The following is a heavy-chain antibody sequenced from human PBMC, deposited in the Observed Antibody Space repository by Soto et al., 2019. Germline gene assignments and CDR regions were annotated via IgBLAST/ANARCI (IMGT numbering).Heavy chain of an antibody. D-gene: IGHD3-9*01. CDR1: GYTFTSYA. Sequence: ASVKVSCKASGYTFTSYAMHWVRQAPGQRLEWMGWINAGNGNTKYSRKFQGRVTITRDTSASTAYMELSSLRSEDTAVYYCARDSYDILTHYYYGMDVWGQGTKVTVSS. CDR2: INAGNGNT. J-gene: IGHJ6*02. CDR3: ARDSYDILTHYYYGMDV. V-gene: IGHV1-3*01.